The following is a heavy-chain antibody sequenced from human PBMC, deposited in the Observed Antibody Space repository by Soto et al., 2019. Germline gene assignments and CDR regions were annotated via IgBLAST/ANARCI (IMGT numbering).Heavy chain of an antibody. CDR3: ANQLLRGEGELGY. V-gene: IGHV3-23*01. CDR1: GFTFSSYA. D-gene: IGHD3-10*01. CDR2: ISGSGGSI. Sequence: EVQRLESGGGLVQPGGSLRLSCAASGFTFSSYAMSWVRQAPGKGLEWVSAISGSGGSIYYADSVKGRFTISRNNSKNPLSLQMNILRAEDTAVYDCANQLLRGEGELGYWGQGTLVTVFS. J-gene: IGHJ4*02.